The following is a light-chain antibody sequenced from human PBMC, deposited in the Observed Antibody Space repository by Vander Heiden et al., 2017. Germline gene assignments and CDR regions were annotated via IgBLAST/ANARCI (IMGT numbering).Light chain of an antibody. CDR2: LNSDGSH. V-gene: IGLV4-69*01. CDR1: SGHSSYA. J-gene: IGLJ3*02. CDR3: QTWGTFGV. Sequence: QLVLTQSPYASASLGASVKLTCTLSSGHSSYAIAWHQQQPEKGPRYLMKLNSDGSHSKGDGIPDRFSGSSSGAERYLTISSLQSEDEADYYCQTWGTFGVFGGGTKLTVL.